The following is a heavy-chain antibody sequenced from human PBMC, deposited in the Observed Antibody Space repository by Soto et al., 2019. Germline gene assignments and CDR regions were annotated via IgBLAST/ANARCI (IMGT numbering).Heavy chain of an antibody. D-gene: IGHD3-22*01. Sequence: GGSLRLSCAASGFTFSSYAMSWVRQAPGKGLEWVSAISGRGGSTYYADSVKGRFTISRDNSKNTLYLQMNSLRAEDTAVYYCAKVDYYDSSYDAFDIWGQGTMVTVSS. CDR2: ISGRGGST. CDR1: GFTFSSYA. J-gene: IGHJ3*02. V-gene: IGHV3-23*01. CDR3: AKVDYYDSSYDAFDI.